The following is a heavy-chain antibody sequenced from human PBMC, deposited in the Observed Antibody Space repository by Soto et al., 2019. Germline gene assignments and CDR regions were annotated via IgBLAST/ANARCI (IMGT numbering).Heavy chain of an antibody. CDR3: ARLGYYDYYGMDV. J-gene: IGHJ6*02. CDR2: IYPGDSDT. Sequence: PGESLKISCKGSGYSFTSYWIGWVRQMPGKGLEWMGIIYPGDSDTRYIPSFQGQVTISADKSISTAYLQWSSLKASDTAMYYCARLGYYDYYGMDVWGQGTTVTVSS. V-gene: IGHV5-51*01. CDR1: GYSFTSYW.